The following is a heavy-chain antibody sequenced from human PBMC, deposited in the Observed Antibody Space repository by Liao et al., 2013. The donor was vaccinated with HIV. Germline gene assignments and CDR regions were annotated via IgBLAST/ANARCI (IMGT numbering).Heavy chain of an antibody. D-gene: IGHD3-9*01. CDR1: GGSISSGSYY. CDR3: ARGRVYILTDYPPYVPFDY. V-gene: IGHV4-61*02. Sequence: QVQLQESGPGLVKPSQTLSLTCSVSGGSISSGSYYWSWIRQPAGKGLEWIGHIYTSGSTNYNPSLKSRVTMSVDTSKNQFSLKLSSVTAADTAVYYCARGRVYILTDYPPYVPFDYWGQGTLVTVSS. CDR2: IYTSGST. J-gene: IGHJ4*02.